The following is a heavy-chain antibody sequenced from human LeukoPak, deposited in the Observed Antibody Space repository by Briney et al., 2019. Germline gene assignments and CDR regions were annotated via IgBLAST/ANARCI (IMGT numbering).Heavy chain of an antibody. V-gene: IGHV3-23*01. D-gene: IGHD6-19*01. CDR1: GFTFSSYA. CDR3: AKGYSSGWDSYFDY. Sequence: GGSLRFSCAASGFTFSSYAMSWVRQAPGKGLEWVSAISGSGGSTYYADSVKGRFTISRGNSKNTLCLQMNSLRAEDTAVYYCAKGYSSGWDSYFDYWGQGTLVTVSS. J-gene: IGHJ4*02. CDR2: ISGSGGST.